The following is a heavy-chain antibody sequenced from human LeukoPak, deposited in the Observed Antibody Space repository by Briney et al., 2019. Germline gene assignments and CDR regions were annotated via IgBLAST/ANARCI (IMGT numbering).Heavy chain of an antibody. J-gene: IGHJ3*02. CDR1: GYRFTSYW. Sequence: GGSLKISCKGSGYRFTSYWIGWGRQMPGKGLEWMGIIYPGDSDTRYSPSFQGQVTISADKSISTAYLQWSTLKASDTAIYYCARPTSGDYDSGQGAFDIWGQGTMVTVSS. D-gene: IGHD3-22*01. V-gene: IGHV5-51*01. CDR3: ARPTSGDYDSGQGAFDI. CDR2: IYPGDSDT.